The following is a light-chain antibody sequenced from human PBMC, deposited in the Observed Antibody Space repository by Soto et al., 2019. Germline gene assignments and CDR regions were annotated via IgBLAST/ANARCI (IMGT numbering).Light chain of an antibody. CDR1: QSVSSY. CDR2: DAS. J-gene: IGKJ4*01. Sequence: DIVMTQSPATLSVAPGERVTFSCRASQSVSSYLAWYQQKPGQAPRLLIYDASNRATGIPARFSGSGSGTDFTLIISRLEPEDFAVYYCQKRSNWLPLTFGGGTKVDIK. V-gene: IGKV3-11*01. CDR3: QKRSNWLPLT.